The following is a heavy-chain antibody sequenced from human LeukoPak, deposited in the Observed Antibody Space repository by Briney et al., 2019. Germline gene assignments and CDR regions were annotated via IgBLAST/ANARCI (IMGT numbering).Heavy chain of an antibody. Sequence: GGSLRLSCAASGLTVSSNCMSWVRQAPGQGLEGVSFIYSGGNTYYADSVKRRFIISRDNSKNTIHLQMNSLRAEDTAMYYCARRAGDYSHPYDYWGQGTLVTVSS. CDR2: IYSGGNT. V-gene: IGHV3-53*01. D-gene: IGHD3-22*01. CDR3: ARRAGDYSHPYDY. CDR1: GLTVSSNC. J-gene: IGHJ4*02.